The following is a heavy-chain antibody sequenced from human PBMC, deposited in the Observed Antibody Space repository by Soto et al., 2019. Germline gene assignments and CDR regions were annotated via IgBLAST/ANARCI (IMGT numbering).Heavy chain of an antibody. Sequence: PGGSLRLSCAASGFTFSSYAMSWVRQAPGKGLEWVSAISGSGGSTYYADSVKGRFTISRDNSKNTLYLQMNSLRAEDTAVYYCAKPPHDILTGYYRGGMDVWGQGTTVTV. CDR1: GFTFSSYA. J-gene: IGHJ6*02. CDR2: ISGSGGST. CDR3: AKPPHDILTGYYRGGMDV. V-gene: IGHV3-23*01. D-gene: IGHD3-9*01.